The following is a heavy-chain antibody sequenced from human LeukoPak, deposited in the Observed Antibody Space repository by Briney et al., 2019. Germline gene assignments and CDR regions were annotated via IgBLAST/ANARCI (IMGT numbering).Heavy chain of an antibody. Sequence: ASVKVSCKASGYTFTSYGISWLRQAPGQGLEWMGWISAYNGNTNYAQKLQGRVTMTTDTSTSTAYMELRSLRSDDTAVYYCARDGYYDSSGYSSYWGQGTLVTVSS. J-gene: IGHJ4*02. CDR2: ISAYNGNT. D-gene: IGHD3-22*01. CDR1: GYTFTSYG. CDR3: ARDGYYDSSGYSSY. V-gene: IGHV1-18*01.